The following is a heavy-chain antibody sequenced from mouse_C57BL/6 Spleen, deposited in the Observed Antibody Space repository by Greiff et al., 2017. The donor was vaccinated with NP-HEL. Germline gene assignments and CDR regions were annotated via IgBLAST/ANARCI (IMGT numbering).Heavy chain of an antibody. CDR2: IYPRDGST. CDR1: GYTFTDHT. D-gene: IGHD1-1*01. CDR3: ARGEYYGSLYWYFDV. J-gene: IGHJ1*03. Sequence: QVQLQQSDAELVKPGASVKISCKVSGYTFTDHTIHWMKQRPEQGLEWIGYIYPRDGSTKYNEKFKGKATLTADKSSSTAYMQLNSLTSEDSAVYFCARGEYYGSLYWYFDVWGTGTTVTVSS. V-gene: IGHV1-78*01.